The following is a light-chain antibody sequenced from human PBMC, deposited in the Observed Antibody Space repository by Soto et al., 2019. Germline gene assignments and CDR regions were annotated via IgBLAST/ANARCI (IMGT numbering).Light chain of an antibody. V-gene: IGKV3-20*01. CDR1: QSVSSSY. CDR3: QHYDSLPIT. Sequence: SVLTQSPGTLSFAPGGKATLSFRASQSVSSSYLAWYQQKPGQPPRLLIYGASSRATGIPDRFSGSGSGTDFTLTISRLGPEDFAVFYCQHYDSLPITFGQRTRLEIK. J-gene: IGKJ5*01. CDR2: GAS.